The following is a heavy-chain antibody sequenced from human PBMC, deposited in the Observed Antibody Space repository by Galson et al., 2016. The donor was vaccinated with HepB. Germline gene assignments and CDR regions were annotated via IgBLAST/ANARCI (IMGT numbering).Heavy chain of an antibody. J-gene: IGHJ4*02. CDR2: IHHSGST. CDR1: GGSISSGDYY. D-gene: IGHD1-20*01. V-gene: IGHV4-30-4*01. Sequence: TLSLTCTVSGGSISSGDYYGRWIRQYPRKGLEWIGYIHHSGSTSYYPSLKSRISISVDTSKNQFSLKLTSLTAADTAVYYCARDRQDNWNQFDYWGQGTLVTVSS. CDR3: ARDRQDNWNQFDY.